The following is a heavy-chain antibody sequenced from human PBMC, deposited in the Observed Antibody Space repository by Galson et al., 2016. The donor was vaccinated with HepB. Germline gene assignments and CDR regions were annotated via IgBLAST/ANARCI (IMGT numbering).Heavy chain of an antibody. CDR3: ARVSAFWSGLPDH. J-gene: IGHJ4*02. CDR1: GFTVSNTH. CDR2: VYSGGYI. V-gene: IGHV3-66*01. Sequence: SLRLSCAASGFTVSNTHMSWVRQAPGKGLEWVAVVYSGGYIYYADSVKGRFTISRDSSKSTLYLQMNSLRAEDTAIYYCARVSAFWSGLPDHWGQGTQVTVS. D-gene: IGHD3-3*01.